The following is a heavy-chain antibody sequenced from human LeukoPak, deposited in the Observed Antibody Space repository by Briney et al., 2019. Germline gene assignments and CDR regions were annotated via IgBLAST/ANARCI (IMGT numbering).Heavy chain of an antibody. CDR2: INHSGNS. Sequence: SETLSLTCAVYGGSCSGYYWTWIRQPPGKGLEWIGEINHSGNSNYNPPLKSRVTISVDTSKNQFSLKVSSVSAADTAIYYCARLKVGPTLYYFDYWGQGTLVTVSS. CDR3: ARLKVGPTLYYFDY. V-gene: IGHV4-34*01. D-gene: IGHD1-26*01. J-gene: IGHJ4*02. CDR1: GGSCSGYY.